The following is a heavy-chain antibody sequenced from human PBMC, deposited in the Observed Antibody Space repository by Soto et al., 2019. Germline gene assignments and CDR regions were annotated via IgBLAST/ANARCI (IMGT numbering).Heavy chain of an antibody. Sequence: GSLRLACGPYTVYFAIYWIYWVRQSPGRVLEWLSYMSFDGTEKHYADSVKGRLTMSKEQSESETTFFFLMGTLKRDDTAVYHCANGATGHGRGWADKPLDSWGRGTLVTVYS. D-gene: IGHD6-19*01. J-gene: IGHJ5*01. CDR2: MSFDGTEK. CDR3: ANGATGHGRGWADKPLDS. CDR1: TVYFAIYW. V-gene: IGHV3-30*02.